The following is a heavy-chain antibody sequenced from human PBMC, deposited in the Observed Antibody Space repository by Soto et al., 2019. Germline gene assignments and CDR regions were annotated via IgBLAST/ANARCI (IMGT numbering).Heavy chain of an antibody. CDR1: GGSISSGVYY. V-gene: IGHV4-31*03. CDR2: IYYSGST. Sequence: PSETLSLTCTVSGGSISSGVYYWSWIRHHPGKGLEWIGYIYYSGSTYYNPSLKSRVTISVDTSKNQFSLKLSSVTAADTAVYYCARAKYYYGSGSYYRFDPWGQGTLVTVSS. J-gene: IGHJ5*02. D-gene: IGHD3-10*01. CDR3: ARAKYYYGSGSYYRFDP.